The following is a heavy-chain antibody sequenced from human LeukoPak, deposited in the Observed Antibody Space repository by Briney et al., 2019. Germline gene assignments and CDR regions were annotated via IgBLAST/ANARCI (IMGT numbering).Heavy chain of an antibody. Sequence: GGSLRLSCAPSGFTFSDYYMSWIRQAPGKGLECVSYISSSGSTIYYADSVKGRFTISRDNAKNSLYLQMNSLRAEDTAVYYCARDSLDRNSSGYPGFDYWGQGTLVTVSS. CDR3: ARDSLDRNSSGYPGFDY. J-gene: IGHJ4*02. CDR2: ISSSGSTI. CDR1: GFTFSDYY. D-gene: IGHD3-22*01. V-gene: IGHV3-11*01.